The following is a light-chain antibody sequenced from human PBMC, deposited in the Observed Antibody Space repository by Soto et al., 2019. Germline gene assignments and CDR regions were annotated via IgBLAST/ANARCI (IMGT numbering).Light chain of an antibody. CDR3: QQRGNWPWT. J-gene: IGKJ1*01. CDR2: DAS. V-gene: IGKV3-11*01. CDR1: QSVSTY. Sequence: EIVLTQSPATLAWSPGERATFSCRASQSVSTYLAWYQQKPGQAPRLLIYDASNRATGIPARFSGSGSGTDFTLTISSLEPEDFAVYYCQQRGNWPWTFGQGTKVEIK.